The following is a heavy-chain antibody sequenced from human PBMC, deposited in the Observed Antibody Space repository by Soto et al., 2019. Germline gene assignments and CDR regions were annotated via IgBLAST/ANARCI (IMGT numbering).Heavy chain of an antibody. CDR3: AAAILGQPPYFYGMDV. D-gene: IGHD6-13*01. CDR2: IVVGSGNA. Sequence: QMQLVQSGPEVKKPGTSVKVSCKASGFTLINSAVQWVRQARGQGLEWIGWIVVGSGNANYAQKLQERVTISRDMSTSTVYMELSSLRSEDTAVYYCAAAILGQPPYFYGMDVWGQGTTVTVPS. CDR1: GFTLINSA. J-gene: IGHJ6*02. V-gene: IGHV1-58*01.